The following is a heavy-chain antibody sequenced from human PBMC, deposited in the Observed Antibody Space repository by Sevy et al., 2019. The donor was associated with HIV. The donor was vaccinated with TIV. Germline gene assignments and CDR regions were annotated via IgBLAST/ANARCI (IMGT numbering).Heavy chain of an antibody. Sequence: GGSLRLSCAGSGFTFYNYGIHWVRQAPGKGLEWVTMISYDGKNENYADSVKGQFTISRDNSKNTVYLQMNSLRPDDTAIYYCAKDRSGSWSVDYWGQGTLVTVSS. CDR3: AKDRSGSWSVDY. V-gene: IGHV3-30*18. CDR2: ISYDGKNE. J-gene: IGHJ4*02. D-gene: IGHD6-13*01. CDR1: GFTFYNYG.